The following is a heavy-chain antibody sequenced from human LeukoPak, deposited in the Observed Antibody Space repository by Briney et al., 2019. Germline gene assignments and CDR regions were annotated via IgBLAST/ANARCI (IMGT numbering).Heavy chain of an antibody. Sequence: GSLRLSCAASGFTFSSYGMHWVRQAAGKGLEWVAVIWYDGSNKYYADSVKGRFTISRDNSKNTLYLQMNSLRAEDTAVYYCARDRQYYFDYWGQGTLVTVSS. CDR2: IWYDGSNK. CDR3: ARDRQYYFDY. D-gene: IGHD6-19*01. CDR1: GFTFSSYG. V-gene: IGHV3-33*01. J-gene: IGHJ4*02.